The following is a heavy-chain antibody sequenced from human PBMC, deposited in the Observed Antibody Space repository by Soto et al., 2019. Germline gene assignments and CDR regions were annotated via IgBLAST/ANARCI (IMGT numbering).Heavy chain of an antibody. CDR3: AKDEVYYYDSSGYYGYFDY. CDR2: ISGSGGST. D-gene: IGHD3-22*01. V-gene: IGHV3-23*01. Sequence: GGSLRLSCAASGFTFSSYAMSWVRQAPGKGLEWVSAISGSGGSTYYADSVKGRFTISRDNSKNTLYLQMNSLRAEDTAVYYCAKDEVYYYDSSGYYGYFDYWGQGTLVTVSS. CDR1: GFTFSSYA. J-gene: IGHJ4*02.